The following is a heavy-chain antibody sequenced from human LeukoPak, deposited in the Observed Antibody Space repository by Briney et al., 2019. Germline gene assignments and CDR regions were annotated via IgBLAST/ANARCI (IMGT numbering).Heavy chain of an antibody. CDR3: TRDGGSFCDFDY. CDR1: GFSFRNYA. V-gene: IGHV3-64*02. CDR2: INTDGRIT. J-gene: IGHJ4*02. Sequence: PGGSLRLSCGASGFSFRNYAIHWVRQAPGKGLEYVSVINTDGRITYYADSVKGRFTISRDNSTNTVYLQMGSLRGEDMAVYYCTRDGGSFCDFDYWGQGALVTVSS. D-gene: IGHD1-26*01.